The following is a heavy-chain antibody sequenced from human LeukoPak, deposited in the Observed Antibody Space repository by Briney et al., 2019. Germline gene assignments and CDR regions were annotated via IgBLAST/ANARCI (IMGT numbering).Heavy chain of an antibody. V-gene: IGHV3-30*02. Sequence: HTGGSLRLSCAASGFSFGFYGLHWVRQAPGKGLEWVAFIRTDGSIDYYADSVRGRFTISRDNAKNTLYLQMNSLRAEDAAVYYCARVEQPTDYWGQGTLVTVSS. J-gene: IGHJ4*02. CDR2: IRTDGSID. CDR1: GFSFGFYG. D-gene: IGHD6-13*01. CDR3: ARVEQPTDY.